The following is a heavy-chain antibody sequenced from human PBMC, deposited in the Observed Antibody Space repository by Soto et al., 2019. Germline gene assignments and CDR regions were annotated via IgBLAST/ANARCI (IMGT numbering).Heavy chain of an antibody. CDR3: AKDRSGRHDAFDI. CDR1: GFTFDDYA. CDR2: ISWNSGSI. V-gene: IGHV3-9*01. D-gene: IGHD3-10*01. Sequence: EVQLVESGGGLVQPGRSLRLSCVASGFTFDDYAMHWVRQAPGKSLEWVSGISWNSGSIGYADSVKGRFTISRDNAKNSLYLQMNSLRAEDTALYYCAKDRSGRHDAFDIWGQGTMVTVSS. J-gene: IGHJ3*02.